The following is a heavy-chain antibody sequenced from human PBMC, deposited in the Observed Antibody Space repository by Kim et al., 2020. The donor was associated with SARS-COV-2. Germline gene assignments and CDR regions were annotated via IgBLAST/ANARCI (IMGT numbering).Heavy chain of an antibody. CDR2: IYTSGST. CDR1: GGSISSGSYY. D-gene: IGHD1-26*01. V-gene: IGHV4-61*02. J-gene: IGHJ4*02. CDR3: AREPLSSGSHDY. Sequence: SETLSLTCTVSGGSISSGSYYWSWIRQPAGKGLEWIGRIYTSGSTNYNPSLKSRVTISVDTSKNQFSLKLSSVTAADTAVYYCAREPLSSGSHDYWGQGTLVTVSS.